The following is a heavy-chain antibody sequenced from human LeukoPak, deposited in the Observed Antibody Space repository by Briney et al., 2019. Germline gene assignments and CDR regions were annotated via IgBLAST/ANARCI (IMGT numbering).Heavy chain of an antibody. Sequence: SETLSLTCTVPGGSISSSYWSWIRQPPGKGLEWIGYIYYSGSTNYNPSLKSRVTISVDTSKNQFSLKLSSVTAAGTAVYYCARDAEDDFWSGYYLRGFDPWGQGTLVTVSS. CDR2: IYYSGST. CDR3: ARDAEDDFWSGYYLRGFDP. D-gene: IGHD3-3*01. V-gene: IGHV4-59*01. CDR1: GGSISSSY. J-gene: IGHJ5*02.